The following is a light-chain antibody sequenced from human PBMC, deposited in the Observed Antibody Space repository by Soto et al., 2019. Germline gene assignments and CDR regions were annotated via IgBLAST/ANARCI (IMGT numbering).Light chain of an antibody. CDR3: MQALQTPFT. J-gene: IGKJ3*01. V-gene: IGKV2-28*01. CDR1: QSLLHSNGYNY. CDR2: LGS. Sequence: DIVMTQSPLSLPVTPGEPASISCRSSQSLLHSNGYNYLDWYLQKPGQSPQLLIYLGSNRASGVPDRFSGSGSDTDFTLKISRVEAEDVGVYYCMQALQTPFTFGPGTKVDI.